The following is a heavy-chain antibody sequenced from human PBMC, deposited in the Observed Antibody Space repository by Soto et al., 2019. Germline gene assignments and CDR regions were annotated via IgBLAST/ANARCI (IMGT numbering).Heavy chain of an antibody. J-gene: IGHJ4*02. CDR3: ARDRYYDFWSGYLVDY. Sequence: ASVKVSCKASGYTFTGYYMHWVRQAPGQGLEWMGWINPNSVGTNYAQKFQGRVTMTRDTSISTAYMELSRLRSDDTAVYYCARDRYYDFWSGYLVDYWGQGTLVTVSS. CDR1: GYTFTGYY. V-gene: IGHV1-2*02. D-gene: IGHD3-3*01. CDR2: INPNSVGT.